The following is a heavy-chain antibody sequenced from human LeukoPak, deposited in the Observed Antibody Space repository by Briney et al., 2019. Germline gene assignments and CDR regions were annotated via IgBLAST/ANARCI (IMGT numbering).Heavy chain of an antibody. CDR3: ARTRGGTRYSSSPPCDY. D-gene: IGHD6-13*01. Sequence: KPSETLSLTCAVYGGSFSGYYWSWIRQPPGKGLEWIGEINHSGSTNYHPSLKSRVTISVDTSKNQFSLKLSSVTAADTAVYYCARTRGGTRYSSSPPCDYWGQGTLVTVSS. CDR2: INHSGST. J-gene: IGHJ4*02. V-gene: IGHV4-34*01. CDR1: GGSFSGYY.